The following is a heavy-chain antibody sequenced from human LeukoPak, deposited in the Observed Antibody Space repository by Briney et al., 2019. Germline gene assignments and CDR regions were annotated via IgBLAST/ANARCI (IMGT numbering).Heavy chain of an antibody. CDR2: IYTSGST. V-gene: IGHV4-38-2*02. D-gene: IGHD3-22*01. CDR3: ARASYSYDISGWVPFDY. CDR1: GYSISSGYY. Sequence: SETLSLTCTVSGYSISSGYYWGWIRQPPGKGLERIGRIYTSGSTTYNPSLKSRVTISGDTSENQFSLRLSSVTAADTAVYYCARASYSYDISGWVPFDYWGQGTLVTVSS. J-gene: IGHJ4*02.